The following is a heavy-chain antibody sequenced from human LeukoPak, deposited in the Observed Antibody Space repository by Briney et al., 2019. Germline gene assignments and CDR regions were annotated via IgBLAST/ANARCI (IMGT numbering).Heavy chain of an antibody. CDR3: AKGRRGSSYVHYFDS. Sequence: GGSLRLSCAASGIIFSTYGMHWVRQAPGKGLEWVGVISNDGINTYYTDSLKGRFTISRDSSNSTLYLHMNSLRREDTAVYYCAKGRRGSSYVHYFDSWGQGALVTVSS. J-gene: IGHJ4*02. CDR2: ISNDGINT. CDR1: GIIFSTYG. D-gene: IGHD5-18*01. V-gene: IGHV3-30*18.